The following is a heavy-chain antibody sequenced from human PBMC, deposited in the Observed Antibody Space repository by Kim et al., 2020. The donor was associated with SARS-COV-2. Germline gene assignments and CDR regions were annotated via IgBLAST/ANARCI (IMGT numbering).Heavy chain of an antibody. V-gene: IGHV3-23*01. J-gene: IGHJ4*02. Sequence: GDTKTTAESVRGRFTVSRDNSKNTLYLQMSSLRAEDTAIYYCANPRQPDYWGQGTLVTVSS. D-gene: IGHD6-13*01. CDR2: GDTK. CDR3: ANPRQPDY.